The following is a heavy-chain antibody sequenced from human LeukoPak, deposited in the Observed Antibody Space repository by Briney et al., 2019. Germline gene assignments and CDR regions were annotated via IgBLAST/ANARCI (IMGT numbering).Heavy chain of an antibody. CDR2: IYPGGSDT. J-gene: IGHJ4*02. V-gene: IGHV5-51*01. Sequence: GESLKISCKGSGYSFTSYWIGWVRQMPGKGLEWMGIIYPGGSDTRYSPSLQGQVTISADKSISTAHLQWSSLKASDTAMYYCARLSYDFWSGYYLDYWGQGTLVTVSS. CDR3: ARLSYDFWSGYYLDY. D-gene: IGHD3-3*01. CDR1: GYSFTSYW.